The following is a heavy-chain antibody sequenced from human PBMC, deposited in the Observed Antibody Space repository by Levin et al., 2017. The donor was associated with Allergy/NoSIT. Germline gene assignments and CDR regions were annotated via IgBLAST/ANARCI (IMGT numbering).Heavy chain of an antibody. CDR2: IWYDGSNK. J-gene: IGHJ4*02. D-gene: IGHD6-19*01. CDR3: ARDSLSSGWYEEDY. V-gene: IGHV3-33*01. Sequence: GGSLRLSCAASGFTFSSYGMHWVRQAPGKGLEWVAVIWYDGSNKYYADSVKGRFTISRDNSKNTLYLQMNSLRAEDTAVYYCARDSLSSGWYEEDYWGQGTLVTVSS. CDR1: GFTFSSYG.